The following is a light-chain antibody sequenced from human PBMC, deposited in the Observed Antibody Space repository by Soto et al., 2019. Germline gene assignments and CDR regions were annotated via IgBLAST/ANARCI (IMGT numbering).Light chain of an antibody. J-gene: IGLJ2*01. Sequence: QSALTQPPSASGSPGQSVTISCTGTSSDVGGHKYVSWYQQHPGKAPKLMIYEVSKRPSGVPGRFSGSKSGNTASLTVSGLQSEDEADYYCAAWDDSLNGVLFGGGTKLTVL. CDR2: EVS. CDR3: AAWDDSLNGVL. V-gene: IGLV2-8*01. CDR1: SSDVGGHKY.